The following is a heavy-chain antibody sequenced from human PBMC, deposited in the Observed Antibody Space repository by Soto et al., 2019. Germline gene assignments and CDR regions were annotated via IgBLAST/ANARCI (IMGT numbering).Heavy chain of an antibody. V-gene: IGHV3-23*01. J-gene: IGHJ4*02. D-gene: IGHD3-10*01. CDR2: ISGGGDTT. CDR3: AKGRGGSGSLTPRVDC. Sequence: EVQLLDSGGGLVQPGGSLRLSCAASGFTFNNYAMTWVRQAPGKGLEWVSAISGGGDTTSYADSVKSRFTVSRDGSKNTLDLQMRSLRSEDTALYYCAKGRGGSGSLTPRVDCWGQGTLVTVSS. CDR1: GFTFNNYA.